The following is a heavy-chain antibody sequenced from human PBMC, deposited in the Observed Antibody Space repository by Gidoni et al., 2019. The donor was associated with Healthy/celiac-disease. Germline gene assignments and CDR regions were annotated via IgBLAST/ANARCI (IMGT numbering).Heavy chain of an antibody. V-gene: IGHV3-9*01. CDR3: AKDSSGSSYWYFDL. CDR2: ISWNSGSI. Sequence: EVQLVESGGGLVQPGRSLRLSCAASGFTFDDYAMHWVRQAPGKGLEWVSGISWNSGSIGYADSVKGRFTISRDNAKNSLYLQMNSLRAEDTALYYCAKDSSGSSYWYFDLWGRGTLVTVSS. D-gene: IGHD6-19*01. CDR1: GFTFDDYA. J-gene: IGHJ2*01.